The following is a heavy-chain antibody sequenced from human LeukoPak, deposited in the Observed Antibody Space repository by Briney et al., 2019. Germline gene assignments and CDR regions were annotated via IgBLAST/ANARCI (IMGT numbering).Heavy chain of an antibody. CDR3: ANSQGYCTNGVCSLDFQH. V-gene: IGHV3-21*01. CDR1: GXTFSSYS. CDR2: ISSSSSYI. Sequence: GGSLRLSCAASGXTFSSYSMNWVRQAPGKGLEWVSSISSSSSYIYYADSVKGRFTISRDNAKNSLYLQMNSLRAEDTAVYYCANSQGYCTNGVCSLDFQHWGQGTLVTVSS. D-gene: IGHD2-8*01. J-gene: IGHJ1*01.